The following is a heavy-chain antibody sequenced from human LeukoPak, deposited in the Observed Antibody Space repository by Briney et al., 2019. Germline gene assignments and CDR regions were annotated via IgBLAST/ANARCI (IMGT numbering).Heavy chain of an antibody. Sequence: GGSLRLSCAASGLNVSSNHMNWVRQPPGKGLEWVSIIYSGGSTYYADSVKGRFTISRDNSKNTLYLQVNSLRAEDTAVYYCAKTYNNGFDPWGQGTLVTVSS. V-gene: IGHV3-53*01. D-gene: IGHD1-14*01. CDR1: GLNVSSNH. J-gene: IGHJ5*02. CDR2: IYSGGST. CDR3: AKTYNNGFDP.